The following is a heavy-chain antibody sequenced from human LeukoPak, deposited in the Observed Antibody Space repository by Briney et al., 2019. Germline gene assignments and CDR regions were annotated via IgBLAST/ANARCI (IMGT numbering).Heavy chain of an antibody. CDR2: IYYSGST. Sequence: SETLSPTCTVSGGSISSYYWSWIRQPPGKGLEWIGYIYYSGSTNYNPSLKSRVTISVDTSKNQFSLKLSSVTAADTAVYYCARGYYDAPNNWFDPWGQGTLVTVSP. V-gene: IGHV4-59*12. CDR3: ARGYYDAPNNWFDP. D-gene: IGHD3-22*01. CDR1: GGSISSYY. J-gene: IGHJ5*02.